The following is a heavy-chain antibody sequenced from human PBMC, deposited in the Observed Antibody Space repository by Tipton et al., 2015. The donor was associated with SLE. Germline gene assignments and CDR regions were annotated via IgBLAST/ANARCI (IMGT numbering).Heavy chain of an antibody. CDR2: AYYTGST. CDR3: ARDWGGEALDF. D-gene: IGHD2-21*01. J-gene: IGHJ4*02. Sequence: LRLSCSVSGGAISSSGYYWGWIRQPPSKELEWIGNAYYTGSTYYSPSLRSRVTISVDTSKNQFSLTLSSVTAADTAVYYCARDWGGEALDFWGQGTLVTVSS. V-gene: IGHV4-39*02. CDR1: GGAISSSGYY.